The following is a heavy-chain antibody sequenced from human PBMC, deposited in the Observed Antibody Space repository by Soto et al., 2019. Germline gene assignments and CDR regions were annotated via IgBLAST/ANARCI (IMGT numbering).Heavy chain of an antibody. CDR3: ARHASFYDYVWGSPIQGFDY. D-gene: IGHD3-16*01. V-gene: IGHV4-39*01. CDR2: IYYSGST. Sequence: SETLSLTCTVSGGSISSSSYYWGWIRQPPGKGLEWIGSIYYSGSTYYNPSLKSRVTISEDTSKNQFSLKLSSVTAADTAVYYCARHASFYDYVWGSPIQGFDYWGQGTLVTVSS. J-gene: IGHJ4*02. CDR1: GGSISSSSYY.